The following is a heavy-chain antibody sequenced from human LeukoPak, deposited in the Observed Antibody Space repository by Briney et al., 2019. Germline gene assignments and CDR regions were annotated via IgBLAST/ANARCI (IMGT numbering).Heavy chain of an antibody. D-gene: IGHD2-2*01. CDR1: GGSISSYY. Sequence: SETLSLTCTVSGGSISSYYWSWIRQPPGKGLEWIGYIYYSGSTNYNPYLKSRVTISVDTSKNQFSLKLSSVTAADTAVYYCARPSTGYWYFDLWGRGTLVTVSS. J-gene: IGHJ2*01. CDR3: ARPSTGYWYFDL. CDR2: IYYSGST. V-gene: IGHV4-59*01.